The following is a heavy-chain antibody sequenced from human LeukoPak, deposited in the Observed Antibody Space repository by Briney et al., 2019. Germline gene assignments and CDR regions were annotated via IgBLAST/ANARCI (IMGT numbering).Heavy chain of an antibody. CDR1: GYTLTELS. Sequence: ASVKVSCKVSGYTLTELSMHWVRQAPGKGLEWMGGFDPEDGETIYAQKFQGRVIMTEDTSTDTAYMELSSLRSEDTAVYYCATGQWLVREYFQHWGQGTLVTVSS. V-gene: IGHV1-24*01. CDR3: ATGQWLVREYFQH. D-gene: IGHD6-19*01. J-gene: IGHJ1*01. CDR2: FDPEDGET.